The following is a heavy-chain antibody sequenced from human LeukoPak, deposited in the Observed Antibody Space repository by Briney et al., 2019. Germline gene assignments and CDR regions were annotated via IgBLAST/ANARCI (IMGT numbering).Heavy chain of an antibody. J-gene: IGHJ3*02. D-gene: IGHD3-10*01. V-gene: IGHV4-39*07. CDR3: ATPRESYYGSGSYPPALDI. Sequence: SETLSLTCTVSGGSISSSSYYWGWIRQPPGKGLEWIGSIYYSGSTYYNPSLKSRVTISVDKSKNQFSLKLNSVTAADTAVYYCATPRESYYGSGSYPPALDIWGQGTMVTVSS. CDR1: GGSISSSSYY. CDR2: IYYSGST.